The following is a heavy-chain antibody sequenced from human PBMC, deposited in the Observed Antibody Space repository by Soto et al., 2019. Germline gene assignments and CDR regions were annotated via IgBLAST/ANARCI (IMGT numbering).Heavy chain of an antibody. V-gene: IGHV1-18*04. Sequence: GPVKVSCKASGYTFTSYGISWVRQAPGQGLEWMGWISAYNGNTNYAQKLQGRVTMTTDTSTSTAYMELRSLRSDDTAVYYCARDSLAHDTYYYDSSGYYSDYWGQGTLVTVSS. CDR3: ARDSLAHDTYYYDSSGYYSDY. CDR1: GYTFTSYG. J-gene: IGHJ4*02. D-gene: IGHD3-22*01. CDR2: ISAYNGNT.